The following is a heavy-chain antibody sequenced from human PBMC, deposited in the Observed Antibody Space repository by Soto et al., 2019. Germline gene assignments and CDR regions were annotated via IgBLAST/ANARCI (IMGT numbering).Heavy chain of an antibody. V-gene: IGHV5-51*01. CDR2: IYPGDSDT. CDR3: ARTAAAGKYYYGVDV. D-gene: IGHD6-13*01. CDR1: GYSFTSYR. J-gene: IGHJ6*02. Sequence: PGESLKISCKGSGYSFTSYRIGWVRQMPGKGLEWMGIIYPGDSDTRYSPSFQGQVTISADKSISTAYLQWSSLKASDTAIYYCARTAAAGKYYYGVDVWGQGTTVTVSS.